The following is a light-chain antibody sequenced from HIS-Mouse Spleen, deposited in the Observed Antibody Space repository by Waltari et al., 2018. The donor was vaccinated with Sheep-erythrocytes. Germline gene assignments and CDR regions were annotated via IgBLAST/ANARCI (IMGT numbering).Light chain of an antibody. J-gene: IGLJ3*02. CDR3: CSYAGSYTFWV. CDR1: SSDVGGYNY. Sequence: QSALTQPRSVSGSPGQSVTIPCTGTSSDVGGYNYVSRYQQHPGKAPKLMIYDGSKRPSGVPDRFSGSKSGNTASLTISGLQAEDEADYYCCSYAGSYTFWVFGGGTKLTVL. V-gene: IGLV2-11*01. CDR2: DGS.